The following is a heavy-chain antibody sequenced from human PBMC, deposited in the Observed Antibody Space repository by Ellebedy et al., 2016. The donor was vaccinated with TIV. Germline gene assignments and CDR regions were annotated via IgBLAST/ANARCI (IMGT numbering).Heavy chain of an antibody. CDR3: ASSSSSWYLDAFDI. J-gene: IGHJ3*02. Sequence: SETLSLTXAVYGGSFSGYYWSWIRQPPGKGLEWIGEINHSGSTNYNPSLKSRVTISVDTSKNQFSLKLSSVTAADTAVYYCASSSSSWYLDAFDIWGQGTMVTVSS. CDR2: INHSGST. V-gene: IGHV4-34*01. CDR1: GGSFSGYY. D-gene: IGHD6-13*01.